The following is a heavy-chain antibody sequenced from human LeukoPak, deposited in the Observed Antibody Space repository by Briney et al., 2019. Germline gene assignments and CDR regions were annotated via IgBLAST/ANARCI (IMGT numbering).Heavy chain of an antibody. CDR2: ITSSSTYI. CDR1: GFTFSRYS. CDR3: ASVDLHTTGAWVDY. Sequence: GGSLRLSCAASGFTFSRYSMNWVRQAPGKGLEWVSSITSSSTYIYYADSVKGRFTISRDSAKNSLYLQMNSLRAEDTAVYYCASVDLHTTGAWVDYWGQGTLVTVSS. V-gene: IGHV3-21*01. J-gene: IGHJ4*02. D-gene: IGHD1-1*01.